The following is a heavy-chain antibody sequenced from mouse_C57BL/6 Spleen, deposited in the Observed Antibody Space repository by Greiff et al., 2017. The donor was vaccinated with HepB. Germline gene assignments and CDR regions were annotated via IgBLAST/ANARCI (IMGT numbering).Heavy chain of an antibody. V-gene: IGHV1-53*01. Sequence: QVHVKQPGTELVKPGASVKLSCKASGYTFTSYWMHWVKQRPGQGLEWIGNINPSNGGTNYNEKFKSKATLTVDKSSSTAYMQLSSLTSEDSAVYYCAREGLLRPYYAMDYWGQGTSVTVSS. CDR3: AREGLLRPYYAMDY. CDR1: GYTFTSYW. CDR2: INPSNGGT. D-gene: IGHD1-2*01. J-gene: IGHJ4*01.